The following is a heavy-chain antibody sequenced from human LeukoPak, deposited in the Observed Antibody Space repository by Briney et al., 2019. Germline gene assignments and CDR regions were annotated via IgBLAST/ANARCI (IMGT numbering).Heavy chain of an antibody. CDR1: GFTVSSNY. CDR2: IYSGGST. V-gene: IGHV3-53*05. J-gene: IGHJ4*02. CDR3: AKDMGIAANYFDY. Sequence: GGSLRLSCAASGFTVSSNYMSWVRQAPGKGLEWVSVIYSGGSTYYADSVKGRFTISRDNSKNTLYLQMNSLRAEDTAVYYCAKDMGIAANYFDYWGQGTLVTVSS. D-gene: IGHD6-13*01.